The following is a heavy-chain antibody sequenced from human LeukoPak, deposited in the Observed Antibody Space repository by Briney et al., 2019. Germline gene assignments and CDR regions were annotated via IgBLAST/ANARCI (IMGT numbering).Heavy chain of an antibody. Sequence: KPSETLSLTCTVSGGSISTYYWTWIRQPAGKGLEWIGRIYSSGSTNYNPSLKSRVTISVDTSKNQFSLKLSSVTAADTAVYYCASAKQIDAFDIWGQGTMVTVSS. CDR3: ASAKQIDAFDI. CDR1: GGSISTYY. V-gene: IGHV4-4*07. CDR2: IYSSGST. J-gene: IGHJ3*02.